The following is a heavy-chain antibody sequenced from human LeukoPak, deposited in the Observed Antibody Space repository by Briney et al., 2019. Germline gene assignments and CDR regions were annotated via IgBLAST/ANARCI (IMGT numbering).Heavy chain of an antibody. D-gene: IGHD6-6*01. V-gene: IGHV3-33*01. Sequence: GRSLRLSCAASRFTFRNHGMHWVRQAPGKGLEGVAVIWYDGSNKYYADSVKGRFTISRDNSKNTLYLQMNSLRAEDTAVYYCARYRDARHLDYWGQGPLVSVPS. J-gene: IGHJ4*02. CDR3: ARYRDARHLDY. CDR2: IWYDGSNK. CDR1: RFTFRNHG.